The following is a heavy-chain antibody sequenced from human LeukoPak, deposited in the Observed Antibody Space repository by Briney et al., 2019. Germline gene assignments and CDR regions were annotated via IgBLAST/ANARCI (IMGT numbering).Heavy chain of an antibody. CDR2: INPNSGGT. CDR3: VRLRLSITGTLYYFDY. D-gene: IGHD1-20*01. CDR1: GYTFTGYY. V-gene: IGHV1-2*02. Sequence: ASVKVSCKASGYTFTGYYMHWVRQAPGQGLEWMGWINPNSGGTNYAQKFQGRVTMTRDTSISTAYMELSRLRSDDTAVYYCVRLRLSITGTLYYFDYWGQGTLVTVSS. J-gene: IGHJ4*02.